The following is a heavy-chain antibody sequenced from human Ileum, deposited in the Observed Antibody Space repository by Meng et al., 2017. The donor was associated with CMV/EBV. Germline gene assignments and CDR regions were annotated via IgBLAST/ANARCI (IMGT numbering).Heavy chain of an antibody. J-gene: IGHJ1*01. CDR2: ISWDGTKK. D-gene: IGHD2-15*01. CDR3: ARDLSTSYSKDN. V-gene: IGHV3-30*09. CDR1: GLTFSDYY. Sequence: GESLKISCAASGLTFSDYYMSWVRQAPGKGLEWVAFISWDGTKKYYADSVKGRFAISRDDSMNTVYLQMNSLRREDTALYYCARDLSTSYSKDNWGQGTLVTVSS.